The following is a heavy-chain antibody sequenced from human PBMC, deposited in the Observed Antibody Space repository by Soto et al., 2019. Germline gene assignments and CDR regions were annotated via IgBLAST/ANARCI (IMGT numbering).Heavy chain of an antibody. J-gene: IGHJ4*02. Sequence: EVQLVESGGGLVQPGGSLRLSCAASGFTFSSYWMHWVRQSPGKGLVWVSQIDSDGRSTTYADTVKGRFTVSRDNAKNKLFLQMNSLRAEDAAVYYCVRDYDSSGFYSGHWGQGPLVTVSS. CDR2: IDSDGRST. D-gene: IGHD3-22*01. CDR1: GFTFSSYW. CDR3: VRDYDSSGFYSGH. V-gene: IGHV3-74*03.